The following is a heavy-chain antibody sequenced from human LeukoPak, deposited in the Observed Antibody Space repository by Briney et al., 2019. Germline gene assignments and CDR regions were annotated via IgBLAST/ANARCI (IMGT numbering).Heavy chain of an antibody. CDR2: ISGSGGST. J-gene: IGHJ4*02. V-gene: IGHV3-23*01. D-gene: IGHD2-2*01. CDR1: GFSFSSYT. Sequence: PGGSLRLSCAVSGFSFSSYTMSWVRQAPGKGLEWVSAISGSGGSTYYADCGKGRFTISRDNSKNTLFLQMNSLRAEDTAVYYCAKDLGYCSSFSCPFDYWGQGTLATVSS. CDR3: AKDLGYCSSFSCPFDY.